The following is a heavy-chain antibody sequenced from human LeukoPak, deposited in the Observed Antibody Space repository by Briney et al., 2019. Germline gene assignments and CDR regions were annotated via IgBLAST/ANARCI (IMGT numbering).Heavy chain of an antibody. CDR2: ISGSGGST. J-gene: IGHJ4*02. V-gene: IGHV3-23*01. D-gene: IGHD3-16*02. CDR1: GFTFSNSA. CDR3: ARAYDYVWGSYRYRSSFDY. Sequence: GGSLRLSCAASGFTFSNSAMSWVRQAPGKGLEWVSAISGSGGSTYYADSVKGRFTISRDNSKNTLYLQMNSLRAEDTAVYYCARAYDYVWGSYRYRSSFDYWGQGTLVTVSS.